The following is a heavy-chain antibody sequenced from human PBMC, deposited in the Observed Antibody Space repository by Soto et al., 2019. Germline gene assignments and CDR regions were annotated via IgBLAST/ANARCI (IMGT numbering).Heavy chain of an antibody. J-gene: IGHJ4*02. D-gene: IGHD3-22*01. V-gene: IGHV4-39*01. CDR3: ASLIETYYYDSSGYC. CDR1: GGSISSSSYY. Sequence: PSETLSLTCTVSGGSISSSSYYWGWIRQPPGKGLEWIGSIYYSGSTHYNPSLKSRVTISVDTSKNQFSLKLSSVTAADTAVYYCASLIETYYYDSSGYCWGQGTLVTVSS. CDR2: IYYSGST.